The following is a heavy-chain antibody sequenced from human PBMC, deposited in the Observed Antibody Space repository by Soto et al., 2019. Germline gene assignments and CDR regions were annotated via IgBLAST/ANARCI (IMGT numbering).Heavy chain of an antibody. CDR1: RGCVCSGGYY. V-gene: IGHV4-31*11. CDR2: IYYSGST. CDR3: ARCMGYDDSGRFDQTFDR. Sequence: LSCALSRGCVCSGGYYLTWNRQHPGKGQEWIGYIYYSGSTYYNPSLKSRVTISVDTSKNEFSRKLSSVTAADTAVYYCARCMGYDDSGRFDQTFDRSGQRTRVTVSS. J-gene: IGHJ4*02. D-gene: IGHD3-22*01.